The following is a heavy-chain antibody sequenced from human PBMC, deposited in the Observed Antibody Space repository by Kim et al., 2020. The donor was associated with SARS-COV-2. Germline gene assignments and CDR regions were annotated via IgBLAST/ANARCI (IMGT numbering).Heavy chain of an antibody. CDR1: GFTFSSYA. V-gene: IGHV3-23*01. CDR3: AKKQNTMIVVVNYYFDY. D-gene: IGHD3-22*01. Sequence: GGSLRLSCAASGFTFSSYAMSWVRQAPGKGLEWVSAISGSGGSTYYADSVKGRFTISRDNSKNTLYLQMNSLRAEDTAVYYCAKKQNTMIVVVNYYFDYWGQGTLVTVSS. J-gene: IGHJ4*02. CDR2: ISGSGGST.